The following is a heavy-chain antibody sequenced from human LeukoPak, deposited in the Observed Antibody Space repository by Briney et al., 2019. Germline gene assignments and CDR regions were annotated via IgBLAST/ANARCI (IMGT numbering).Heavy chain of an antibody. V-gene: IGHV4-34*01. CDR1: GGCFSGYY. J-gene: IGHJ4*02. D-gene: IGHD3-10*01. Sequence: SETLSLTCAVYGGCFSGYYWSWIRQPPGKGLEWIGEINHSGSTNYNPSLKSRVTISVDTSKNQFSLKLSSVTAADTAVYYWARGVRYYYGSGSYYFDYWGQGTLVTVSS. CDR2: INHSGST. CDR3: ARGVRYYYGSGSYYFDY.